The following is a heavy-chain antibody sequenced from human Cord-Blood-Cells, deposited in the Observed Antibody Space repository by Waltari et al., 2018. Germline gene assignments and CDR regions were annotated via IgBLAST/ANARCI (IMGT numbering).Heavy chain of an antibody. Sequence: QVQLQQWGAGLLKPSETLSLTCAVYGGSFSGYYWSWIRQPPGKGLEWIGEIKHSVSTNYNPSLKSRVTISVDTSKNQFSLKLSSVSAADTAVYYCARGLTSGYYDSSGYYYWGQGTLVTVSS. CDR3: ARGLTSGYYDSSGYYY. V-gene: IGHV4-34*01. CDR1: GGSFSGYY. D-gene: IGHD3-22*01. J-gene: IGHJ4*02. CDR2: IKHSVST.